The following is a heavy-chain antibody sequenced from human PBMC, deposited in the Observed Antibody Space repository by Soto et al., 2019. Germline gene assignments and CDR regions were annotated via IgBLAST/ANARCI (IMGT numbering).Heavy chain of an antibody. Sequence: VQLVESGGGLVQPGGSARLSCAASGFSVSGWYMDWVRQAPGKGLEWVARLKDRSQNYATEYAASVKGRFTVSRHASQNSMYLQMNSLKIEETAVYYCAREGNARWLDSWGQGTLVTVS. V-gene: IGHV3-72*01. CDR3: AREGNARWLDS. J-gene: IGHJ5*01. CDR2: LKDRSQNYAT. CDR1: GFSVSGWY.